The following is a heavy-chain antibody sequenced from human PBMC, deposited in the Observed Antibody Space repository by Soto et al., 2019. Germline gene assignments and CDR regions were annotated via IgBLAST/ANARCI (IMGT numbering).Heavy chain of an antibody. V-gene: IGHV3-30*18. CDR2: ISYDGSNK. Sequence: PVGSLRLSCAASGFTFSSYGMHWVRQAPGKGLEWVAVISYDGSNKYYADSVKGRFTISRDNSKNTLYLQMNSLRAEDTAVYYCAKGVRVWVDYWGQGTLVTVSS. CDR1: GFTFSSYG. CDR3: AKGVRVWVDY. D-gene: IGHD6-13*01. J-gene: IGHJ4*02.